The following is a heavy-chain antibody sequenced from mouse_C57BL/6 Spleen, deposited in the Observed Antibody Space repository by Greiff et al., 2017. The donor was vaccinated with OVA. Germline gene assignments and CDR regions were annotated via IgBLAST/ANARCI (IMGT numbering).Heavy chain of an antibody. V-gene: IGHV1-64*01. CDR3: ARTHGYGLYFDV. J-gene: IGHJ1*03. Sequence: QVHVKQPGAELVKPGASVKLSCKASGYTFTSYWMHWVKQRPGQGLEWIGMIHPNSGSTNYNEKFKSKATLTVDKSSSTAYMQLSSLTSEDSAVYYCARTHGYGLYFDVWGTGTTVTVSS. CDR1: GYTFTSYW. D-gene: IGHD1-2*01. CDR2: IHPNSGST.